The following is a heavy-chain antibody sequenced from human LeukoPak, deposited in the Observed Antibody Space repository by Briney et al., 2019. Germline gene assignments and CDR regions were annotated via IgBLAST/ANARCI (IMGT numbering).Heavy chain of an antibody. V-gene: IGHV3-30-3*01. CDR1: GFTFTNYP. J-gene: IGHJ4*02. CDR2: ISYDVITK. D-gene: IGHD3-10*01. CDR3: AREDYDASGSSLGNLDY. Sequence: GGSLRLSCSASGFTFTNYPIHWVRQAPGKGLEWVAVISYDVITKYYAYSVKGRFTLSRDNSKNILFLQMDRLRAEDTAVYFCAREDYDASGSSLGNLDYWGQGTLVTVSS.